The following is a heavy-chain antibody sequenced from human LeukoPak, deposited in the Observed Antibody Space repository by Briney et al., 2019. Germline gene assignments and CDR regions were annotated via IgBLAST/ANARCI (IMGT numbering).Heavy chain of an antibody. CDR1: GASISGSGYY. CDR3: AKSGGYGLIDY. V-gene: IGHV4-39*01. D-gene: IGHD1-26*01. Sequence: SETLSLTCTVSGASISGSGYYCGWIRQPPGKGLEWIGSIYSSGSTYYNASLQSRVTISIETSKNQISLRLNSVTAADTAMYYCAKSGGYGLIDYWGQGTLVTVSS. J-gene: IGHJ4*02. CDR2: IYSSGST.